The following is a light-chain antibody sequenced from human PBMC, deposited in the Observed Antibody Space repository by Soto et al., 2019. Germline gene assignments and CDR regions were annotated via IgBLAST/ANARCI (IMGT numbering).Light chain of an antibody. CDR1: SSNVGSYKL. CDR2: EVS. CDR3: SSYTSSSTPFV. Sequence: QSVLTQPASVSGSPGQSITISCTGTSSNVGSYKLVSWYQQHPGKAPKLMIYEVSNRPSGVSNRFSGSKSGNTASLTISGLQAEDEADYYCSSYTSSSTPFVFGTGTKLTVL. V-gene: IGLV2-14*02. J-gene: IGLJ1*01.